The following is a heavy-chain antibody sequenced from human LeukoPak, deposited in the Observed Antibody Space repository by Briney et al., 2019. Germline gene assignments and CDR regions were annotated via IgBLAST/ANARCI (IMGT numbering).Heavy chain of an antibody. D-gene: IGHD3-9*01. Sequence: TGGSLRLSCAASGFTFNTYSMNWVRQAPGKGLEWVSYISSSSSTIYYADSVKGRFTISRDNAKNSLYLQMNSLRAEDTALYYCARAYYDILAGPFFPDYWGQGTLVTVSS. J-gene: IGHJ4*02. V-gene: IGHV3-48*01. CDR2: ISSSSSTI. CDR3: ARAYYDILAGPFFPDY. CDR1: GFTFNTYS.